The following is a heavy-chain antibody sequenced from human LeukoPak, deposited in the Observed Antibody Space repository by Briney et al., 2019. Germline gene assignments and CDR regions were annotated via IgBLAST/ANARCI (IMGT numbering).Heavy chain of an antibody. D-gene: IGHD6-13*01. V-gene: IGHV3-30*04. CDR3: ASFMGQLGYYFDY. Sequence: GGSLRLSCAASGFTFSSYAMHWVRQAPGKGLEWVAVISYDGSNKYYADSVKGRFTISRDNSKNTLYLQMNSLRAEDTAVYYCASFMGQLGYYFDYWGQGTLVTVSS. CDR2: ISYDGSNK. J-gene: IGHJ4*02. CDR1: GFTFSSYA.